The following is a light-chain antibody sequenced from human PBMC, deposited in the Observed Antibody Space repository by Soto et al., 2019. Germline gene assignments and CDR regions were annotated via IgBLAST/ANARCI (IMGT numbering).Light chain of an antibody. CDR1: QSVSSSY. V-gene: IGKV3D-20*01. Sequence: EIVLTQSPATLSLSPGERATLSFEASQSVSSSYLAWYQQKPGLEPRLLMYDSSSTSTGIPARFSGSGSGTDLTLTISRLEPEDLAVYYCQREGSSPYSFGEGTKLEIK. CDR3: QREGSSPYS. CDR2: DSS. J-gene: IGKJ2*01.